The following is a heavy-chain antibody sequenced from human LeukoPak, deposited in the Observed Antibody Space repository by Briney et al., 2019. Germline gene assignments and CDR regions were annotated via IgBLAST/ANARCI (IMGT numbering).Heavy chain of an antibody. CDR1: GGSISSSDW. Sequence: SETLSLTCAVSGGSISSSDWWSWVRQPRGRGLEWIGYIWRSDHTNYNPSLKSRVTMSLDKSKNQFSLKLSSVTAADTAVYYCARDPHCSSTNCPFDFWGQGTLVIVSS. CDR2: IWRSDHT. D-gene: IGHD2-2*01. CDR3: ARDPHCSSTNCPFDF. J-gene: IGHJ4*02. V-gene: IGHV4-4*02.